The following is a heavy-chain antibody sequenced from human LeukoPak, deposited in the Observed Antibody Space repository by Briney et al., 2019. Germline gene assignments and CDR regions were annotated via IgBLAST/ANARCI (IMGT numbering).Heavy chain of an antibody. CDR1: GYTFTSYD. CDR3: ARVPSGYDSSLDAFDI. D-gene: IGHD5-12*01. J-gene: IGHJ3*02. Sequence: ASVKVSCKASGYTFTSYDINWVRQATGQGLEWMGWINPNSGGTNYAQKFQGWVTMTRDTSISTAYMELSRLRSDDTAVYYCARVPSGYDSSLDAFDIWGQGTMVTVSS. CDR2: INPNSGGT. V-gene: IGHV1-2*04.